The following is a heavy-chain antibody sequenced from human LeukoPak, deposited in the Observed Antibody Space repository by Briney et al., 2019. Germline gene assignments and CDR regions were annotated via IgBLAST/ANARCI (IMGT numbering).Heavy chain of an antibody. J-gene: IGHJ4*02. V-gene: IGHV3-7*01. CDR2: IKQDGSEK. Sequence: GGSLRLSCAASGFTFSSYWMSWVRQAPGKGLEWVANIKQDGSEKYYVDSVKGRFTISRDNSKNTLYLQMGSLRAEDMAVYYCARSQEHVDTAMVTFDYWGQGTLVTVSS. CDR3: ARSQEHVDTAMVTFDY. CDR1: GFTFSSYW. D-gene: IGHD5-18*01.